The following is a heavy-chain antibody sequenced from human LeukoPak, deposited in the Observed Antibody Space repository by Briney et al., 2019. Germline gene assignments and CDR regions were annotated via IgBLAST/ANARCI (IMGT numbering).Heavy chain of an antibody. V-gene: IGHV4-39*07. CDR1: GGSIRSTTSY. Sequence: SETLSLTCTVSGGSIRSTTSYWGWIRQPPGKGLEWIGEINHSGSTNYNPSLKSRVTISVDTSKNQFSLKLSSVTAADTAVYYCARDKRYYYDMDVWGQGTTVTVSS. J-gene: IGHJ6*02. CDR2: INHSGST. CDR3: ARDKRYYYDMDV. D-gene: IGHD3-9*01.